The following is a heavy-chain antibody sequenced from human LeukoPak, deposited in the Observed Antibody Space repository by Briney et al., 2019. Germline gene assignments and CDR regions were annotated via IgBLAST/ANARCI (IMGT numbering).Heavy chain of an antibody. Sequence: GASVKVSCKASGYTFTGYYMHWVRQAPGQGLEWMGWINPNSGGTNYAQKFQGRVTMTRDTSISTAYMELSRLRSDDTAVYYCARDWLEYQLLPHSPINYMDVWGKGTTVTVSS. D-gene: IGHD2-2*01. CDR1: GYTFTGYY. CDR3: ARDWLEYQLLPHSPINYMDV. V-gene: IGHV1-2*02. CDR2: INPNSGGT. J-gene: IGHJ6*03.